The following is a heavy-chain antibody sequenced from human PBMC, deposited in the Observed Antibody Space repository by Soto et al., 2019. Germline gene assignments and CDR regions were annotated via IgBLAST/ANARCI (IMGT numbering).Heavy chain of an antibody. CDR1: GFTFSSYA. D-gene: IGHD1-26*01. CDR2: ISGSGGST. Sequence: GGSLRLSCAASGFTFSSYAMSWVRQAPGKGLEWVSAISGSGGSTYYADPVKGRFTISRDNSKNTLYLQMNSLRAEDTAVYYCAKDRIVGATHPYFDYWGQGTLVTVSS. CDR3: AKDRIVGATHPYFDY. J-gene: IGHJ4*02. V-gene: IGHV3-23*01.